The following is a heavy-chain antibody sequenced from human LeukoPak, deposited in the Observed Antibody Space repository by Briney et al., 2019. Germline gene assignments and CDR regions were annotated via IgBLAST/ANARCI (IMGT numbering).Heavy chain of an antibody. D-gene: IGHD3-10*01. V-gene: IGHV4-39*07. CDR1: GGSISSSSYY. CDR2: IYYSGST. J-gene: IGHJ4*02. Sequence: SETLSLTCTVSGGSISSSSYYWGWIRQPPGKGLEWIGSIYYSGSTYYNPSLKSRVTISVDTSKNQFSLKLSSVTAADTAVYYCARDQTYSGSGIYTYFDYWGQGILVTVSS. CDR3: ARDQTYSGSGIYTYFDY.